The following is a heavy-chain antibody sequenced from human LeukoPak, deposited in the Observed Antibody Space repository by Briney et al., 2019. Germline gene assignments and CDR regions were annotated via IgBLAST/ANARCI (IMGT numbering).Heavy chain of an antibody. CDR1: GYTFTSYY. D-gene: IGHD1-26*01. CDR2: INPSGGST. CDR3: ATGEGSDYGQDY. Sequence: GASVKVSCKASGYTFTSYYMHWVRQAPGQGLEWMGIINPSGGSTNYAQKFQGRVTMTRDTSTSTVYMEVSSLRSEDTAVYYCATGEGSDYGQDYWGQGTLVTVSS. J-gene: IGHJ4*02. V-gene: IGHV1-46*01.